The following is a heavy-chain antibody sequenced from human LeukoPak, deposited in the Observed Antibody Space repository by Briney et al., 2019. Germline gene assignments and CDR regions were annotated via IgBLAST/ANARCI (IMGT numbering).Heavy chain of an antibody. CDR2: ISSSGSTT. V-gene: IGHV3-11*01. CDR3: AKVETSGGANCYALDY. CDR1: GFTFSDYY. J-gene: IGHJ4*02. D-gene: IGHD2-2*01. Sequence: PGGSLRLSCVTSGFTFSDYYMSWIRQAPGKGLEWLSYISSSGSTTYYADSVKGRFTISRDNANNSLYLQMNSLSAEDTAVYYCAKVETSGGANCYALDYWGQGTLVTVSS.